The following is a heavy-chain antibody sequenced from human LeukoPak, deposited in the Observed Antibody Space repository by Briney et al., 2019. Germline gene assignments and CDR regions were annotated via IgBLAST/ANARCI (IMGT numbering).Heavy chain of an antibody. Sequence: GGSLRLSCAASGFTFSSYRMNWVRQAPGKGLEWVSYISSSSSTIYYADSVKGRFTISRDNAKNSLSLQMNSLRAEDTAVYYCARVMLTGSYFYLDYWGRGTLVTVSS. V-gene: IGHV3-48*01. D-gene: IGHD1-26*01. CDR1: GFTFSSYR. CDR2: ISSSSSTI. J-gene: IGHJ4*02. CDR3: ARVMLTGSYFYLDY.